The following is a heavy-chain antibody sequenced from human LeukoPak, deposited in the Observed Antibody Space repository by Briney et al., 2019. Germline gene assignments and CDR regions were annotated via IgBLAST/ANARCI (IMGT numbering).Heavy chain of an antibody. D-gene: IGHD4-17*01. CDR1: GFTFSNYW. CDR3: ARADYGDYDDCWFDP. J-gene: IGHJ5*02. Sequence: GGSLRLSCAASGFTFSNYWLTWVRQAPGQGLEWVANIKQDGSEKHYVDSVKGRFTISRDNAKNSLYLQMNSLRAEDTAVYYCARADYGDYDDCWFDPWGQGTLVTVSS. CDR2: IKQDGSEK. V-gene: IGHV3-7*01.